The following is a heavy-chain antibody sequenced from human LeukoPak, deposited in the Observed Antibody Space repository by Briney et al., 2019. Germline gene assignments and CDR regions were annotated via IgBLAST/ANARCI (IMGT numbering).Heavy chain of an antibody. D-gene: IGHD2-15*01. J-gene: IGHJ4*02. V-gene: IGHV3-66*01. CDR1: GFTVTNND. CDR2: ITSGGST. CDR3: ARDLISGPATHDS. Sequence: GGSLRLSCAASGFTVTNNDMNWVRQAPGKGLEWVSVITSGGSTYFADSVKGRFTVSKDNSKNTLSLQMNSLRVEDTAVYYCARDLISGPATHDSWGQGALVTVSS.